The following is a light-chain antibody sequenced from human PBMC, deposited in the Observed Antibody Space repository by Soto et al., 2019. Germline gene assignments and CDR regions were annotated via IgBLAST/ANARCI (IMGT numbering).Light chain of an antibody. V-gene: IGLV7-46*01. CDR2: ATS. J-gene: IGLJ2*01. Sequence: QAVVTQEPSLTVSPGGTVTLTCGSSTGTVTSGHYPYWFQQKPGQAPTTLIYATSSKHSWTPARFSGSLLGGKAALTLSGVQPEDEAEYYCLLYYSDSHVFGGGTKLTVL. CDR3: LLYYSDSHV. CDR1: TGTVTSGHY.